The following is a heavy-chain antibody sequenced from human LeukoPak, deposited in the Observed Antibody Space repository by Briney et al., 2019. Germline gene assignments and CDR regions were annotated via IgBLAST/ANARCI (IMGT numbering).Heavy chain of an antibody. CDR2: IYYSGTT. J-gene: IGHJ6*03. D-gene: IGHD5-12*01. V-gene: IGHV4-39*07. Sequence: PSETLSLTCTVSGGSISNTSYYWGWIRQPPGKGLEWFGSIYYSGTTYYNPSLKSRVTISVDTSKNQFSLKLSSVTAADTAFYYCARLASGYDINYYYYMDVWGKGTTVTISS. CDR1: GGSISNTSYY. CDR3: ARLASGYDINYYYYMDV.